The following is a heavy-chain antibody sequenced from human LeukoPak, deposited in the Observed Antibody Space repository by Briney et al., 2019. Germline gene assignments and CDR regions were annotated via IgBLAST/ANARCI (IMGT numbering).Heavy chain of an antibody. D-gene: IGHD2-2*01. CDR2: IDPSDSYT. CDR3: ARQYCSSNSCPPYYFDY. J-gene: IGHJ4*02. V-gene: IGHV5-10-1*01. Sequence: GESLKISCKGSGYSFTSYWISWVRQMPGKGLEWMGRIDPSDSYTNYSPSFQGHVTISADKSISTAYLQWSSLKASDTAMYYCARQYCSSNSCPPYYFDYWGQGTLVTVSS. CDR1: GYSFTSYW.